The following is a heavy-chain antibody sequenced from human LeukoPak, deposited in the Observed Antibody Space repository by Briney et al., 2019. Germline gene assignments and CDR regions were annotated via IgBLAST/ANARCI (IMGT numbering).Heavy chain of an antibody. V-gene: IGHV1-46*01. D-gene: IGHD3-22*01. CDR1: GYTFTTYY. CDR3: ARGQMYYYDSSGYYFDY. J-gene: IGHJ4*02. Sequence: ASVKVSCTASGYTFTTYYIHWVRQAPGQGLEWMGTINPSGASTSYAQKFQGRVTMTRDTSTSTVYMELSSLRSEDTAVYYCARGQMYYYDSSGYYFDYWGQGTLVTVS. CDR2: INPSGAST.